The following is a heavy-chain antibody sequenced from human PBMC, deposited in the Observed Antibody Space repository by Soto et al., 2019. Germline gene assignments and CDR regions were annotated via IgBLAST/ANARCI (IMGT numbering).Heavy chain of an antibody. CDR2: ISSSSSYI. V-gene: IGHV3-21*01. Sequence: GGSLRLSCAASGFTFSSYSMNWVRQAPGKGLEWVSSISSSSSYIYYADSVKGRFTISRDNAKNSLYLQTNSLRAEDTAVYYCASRYCSSTSCYSPNWFDPWGQGTLVTVSS. J-gene: IGHJ5*02. CDR3: ASRYCSSTSCYSPNWFDP. CDR1: GFTFSSYS. D-gene: IGHD2-2*01.